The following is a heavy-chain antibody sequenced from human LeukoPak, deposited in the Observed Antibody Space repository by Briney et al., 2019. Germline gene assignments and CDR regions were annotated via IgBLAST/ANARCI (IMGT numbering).Heavy chain of an antibody. CDR3: MRNEGTFDF. CDR2: IYESGPT. CDR1: GLPFTTYY. Sequence: SETLSLTCTVFGLPFTTYYWTWIRQPPGKPLEWIGSIYESGPTSYSPSLRSRVTISSDISQNQFSLRLTSVTAADTAMYFCMRNEGTFDFWGQGILVTVSS. V-gene: IGHV4-59*01. J-gene: IGHJ4*02. D-gene: IGHD3-10*01.